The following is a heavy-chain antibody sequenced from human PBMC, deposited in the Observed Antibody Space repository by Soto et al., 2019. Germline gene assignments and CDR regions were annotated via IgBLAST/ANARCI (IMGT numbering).Heavy chain of an antibody. Sequence: GGSLRLSCAASGFTFSSYSMNWVRQAPGKGLEWVSYISSSSSTIYYADSVKGRFTISRDNAKNSLYLQMNSLRAEDTAVYYCARVTTYYYGSGFMDVWGKGTTVTVSS. CDR2: ISSSSSTI. D-gene: IGHD3-10*01. J-gene: IGHJ6*03. CDR3: ARVTTYYYGSGFMDV. CDR1: GFTFSSYS. V-gene: IGHV3-48*01.